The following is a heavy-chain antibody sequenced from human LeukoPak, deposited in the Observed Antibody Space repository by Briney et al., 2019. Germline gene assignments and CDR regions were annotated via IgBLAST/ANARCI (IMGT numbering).Heavy chain of an antibody. CDR3: ARDPGIAVAGIYYYYGMDV. V-gene: IGHV4-34*01. Sequence: PSETLSLTCAVYGGSFSGYYWSWIRQPPGKGLEWIGEINHSGSTNYNPSLKSRVTISVDTSKNQFSLKLSSVTAADTAVYYCARDPGIAVAGIYYYYGMDVWGQGTTVTVSS. D-gene: IGHD6-19*01. CDR2: INHSGST. CDR1: GGSFSGYY. J-gene: IGHJ6*02.